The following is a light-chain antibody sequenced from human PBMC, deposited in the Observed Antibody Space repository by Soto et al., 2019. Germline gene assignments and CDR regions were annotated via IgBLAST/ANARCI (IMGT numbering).Light chain of an antibody. J-gene: IGKJ4*01. CDR1: HGFSNS. CDR2: GSS. Sequence: DLQMTQSPSSLTASIGDRVTISCRASHGFSNSLAWYQKKPGKVPTLLIYGSSILQSGIPSRFSGSGSGTEFTLTISCLQPEDVATYFCQKYDSAPLTFGGGTQVEIK. CDR3: QKYDSAPLT. V-gene: IGKV1-27*01.